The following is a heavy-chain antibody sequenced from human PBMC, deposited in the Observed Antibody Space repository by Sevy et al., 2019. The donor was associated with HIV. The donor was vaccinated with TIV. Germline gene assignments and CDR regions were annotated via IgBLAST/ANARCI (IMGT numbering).Heavy chain of an antibody. CDR2: IYYSGST. J-gene: IGHJ4*02. Sequence: SETLSLTCTVSGGSISSSSYYWGWIRQPPGKGLEWIGGIYYSGSTYYNPSLKSRVTISVDTSKNQFSLKLSSVTAADTAVYYCARHYMAYGSGSYYIDYWGQGTLVTVSS. CDR3: ARHYMAYGSGSYYIDY. V-gene: IGHV4-39*01. CDR1: GGSISSSSYY. D-gene: IGHD3-10*01.